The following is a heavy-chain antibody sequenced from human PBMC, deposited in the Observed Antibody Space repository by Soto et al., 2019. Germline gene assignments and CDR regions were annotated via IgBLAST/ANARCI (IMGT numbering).Heavy chain of an antibody. J-gene: IGHJ4*02. CDR3: TRDFVGTFDY. Sequence: GGSLRLSCTASGFTFGYYAMSWFRQAPGKGLEWVGFIRSKAYGGTTEYAASVKGRFTISRDDSKSIAYLQMNSLKTEDTAVYYCTRDFVGTFDYWGQGTLVTVSS. CDR2: IRSKAYGGTT. V-gene: IGHV3-49*03. CDR1: GFTFGYYA. D-gene: IGHD1-1*01.